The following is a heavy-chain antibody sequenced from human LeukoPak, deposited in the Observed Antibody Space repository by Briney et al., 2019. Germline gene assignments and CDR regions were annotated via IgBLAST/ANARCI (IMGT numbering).Heavy chain of an antibody. Sequence: GGSLRLSCAASGFTVSSNFMGWVRQAPGKGLEWVSYISSSSSTIYYADSVKGRFTISRDNAKNSLYLQMNSLRAEDTAVYYCAGSGSLDAFDIWGQGTMVTVSS. J-gene: IGHJ3*02. D-gene: IGHD1-26*01. CDR3: AGSGSLDAFDI. CDR2: ISSSSSTI. CDR1: GFTVSSNF. V-gene: IGHV3-48*01.